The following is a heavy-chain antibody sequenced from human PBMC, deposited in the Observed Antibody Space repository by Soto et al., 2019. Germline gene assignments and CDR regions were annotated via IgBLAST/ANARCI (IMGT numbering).Heavy chain of an antibody. J-gene: IGHJ6*02. CDR2: IGTAGDT. CDR3: ARWYSSSWDYYGMDV. Sequence: GGSRRPSCPPSAFTSGSYDMHWVRQATEKFLEWVSAIGTAGDTYYPGSLKGRFTISRENAKNSLYLQMNSLRAEDTAVYYCARWYSSSWDYYGMDVWGQGTTVTVSS. V-gene: IGHV3-13*01. D-gene: IGHD6-13*01. CDR1: AFTSGSYD.